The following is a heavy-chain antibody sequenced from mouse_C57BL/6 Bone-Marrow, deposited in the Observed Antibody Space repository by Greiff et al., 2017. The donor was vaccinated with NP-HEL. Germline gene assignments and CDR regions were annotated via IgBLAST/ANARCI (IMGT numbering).Heavy chain of an antibody. CDR1: GYTFTSYW. CDR2: IHPNSGST. Sequence: VQLQQSGAELVKPGASVKLSCKASGYTFTSYWMHWVKQRPGQGLAWIGMIHPNSGSTNYNEKFKSKATMTVDKSSSTAYMQLSSLTSEDSAVYYCAPYYYGSSYPYWYFDVWGTGTTVTVSS. J-gene: IGHJ1*03. CDR3: APYYYGSSYPYWYFDV. V-gene: IGHV1-64*01. D-gene: IGHD1-1*01.